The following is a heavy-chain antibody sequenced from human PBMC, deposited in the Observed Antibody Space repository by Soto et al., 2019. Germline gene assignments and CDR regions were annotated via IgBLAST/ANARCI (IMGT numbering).Heavy chain of an antibody. Sequence: GGSLRLSCAASGFTFSSYLMSWVRQAPGKGLEWVANIKQDGSEKNYVDSVKGRFTISRDNAKNSLYLQMNSLRADDTAVYYCASARHIGPWGQGTLVTVSS. CDR3: ASARHIGP. CDR2: IKQDGSEK. D-gene: IGHD2-21*01. J-gene: IGHJ5*02. V-gene: IGHV3-7*01. CDR1: GFTFSSYL.